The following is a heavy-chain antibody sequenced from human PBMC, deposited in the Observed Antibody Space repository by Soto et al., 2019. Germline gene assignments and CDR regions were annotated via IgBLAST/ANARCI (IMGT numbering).Heavy chain of an antibody. D-gene: IGHD3-10*01. V-gene: IGHV1-69*12. CDR3: AREGGSGNYRYYAMDV. Sequence: QVQLVQSGAEVKKPGSSVKVSCKASGGTFSSYAISWVRQAPGQGLEWMGGIIPIFGTANYAQKFQGKVTITADESTSTAYMELSSLRSEDTAVYYCAREGGSGNYRYYAMDVWGQGTTVTVSS. J-gene: IGHJ6*02. CDR1: GGTFSSYA. CDR2: IIPIFGTA.